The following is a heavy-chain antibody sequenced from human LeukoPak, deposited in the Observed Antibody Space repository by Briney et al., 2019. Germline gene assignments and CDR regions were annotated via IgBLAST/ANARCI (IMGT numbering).Heavy chain of an antibody. Sequence: GGSLRLSCAASGFTFSSYAMHWVRQAPGKGLEWVAVISYDGSNKYYADSVKGRFTISRDNSKNTLYLQMNSLRAEDTAVYYCARAPAGGYTDYWGQGTLVTVSS. CDR3: ARAPAGGYTDY. V-gene: IGHV3-30*04. J-gene: IGHJ4*02. CDR2: ISYDGSNK. CDR1: GFTFSSYA. D-gene: IGHD3-22*01.